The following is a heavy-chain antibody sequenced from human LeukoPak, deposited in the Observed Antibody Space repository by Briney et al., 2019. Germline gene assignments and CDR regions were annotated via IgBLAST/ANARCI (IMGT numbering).Heavy chain of an antibody. Sequence: GGALRLSCAASGFPFDDYGMSWVRRLPGKGLEWVSGLNWNGGSTTYADSVKGRFTISRDNAKKSLYLQMNSLSAEDTAFYYCARGTNYGDYVFGYWGQGTLVTVSS. CDR2: LNWNGGST. CDR3: ARGTNYGDYVFGY. J-gene: IGHJ4*02. CDR1: GFPFDDYG. V-gene: IGHV3-20*04. D-gene: IGHD4-17*01.